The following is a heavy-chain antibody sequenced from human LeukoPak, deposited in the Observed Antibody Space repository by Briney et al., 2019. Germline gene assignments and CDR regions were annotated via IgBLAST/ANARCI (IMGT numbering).Heavy chain of an antibody. Sequence: SGTLSLTCAVSGRSISSSNWWSWVRQPPGKGLEWIGEIYHSGSTNYNPSLKSRVTISVDKSKNQFSLKLSSVTAAETAVYYCAREKIGYYDSSGRGWFDPWGQGTLVTVSS. CDR2: IYHSGST. V-gene: IGHV4-4*02. CDR1: GRSISSSNW. D-gene: IGHD3-22*01. CDR3: AREKIGYYDSSGRGWFDP. J-gene: IGHJ5*02.